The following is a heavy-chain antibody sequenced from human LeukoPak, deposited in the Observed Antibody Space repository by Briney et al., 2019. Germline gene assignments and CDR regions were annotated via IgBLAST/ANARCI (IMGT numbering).Heavy chain of an antibody. CDR3: TTLNSRPLRTGITSRLFFPDFDY. V-gene: IGHV3-21*01. CDR1: GFTFSIYN. CDR2: ISSSSGDL. J-gene: IGHJ4*02. Sequence: GGSLRLSCVASGFTFSIYNMNWVRQAPGKGLEWVSSISSSSGDLYYADSVKGRFTISRDNAKNSLYLQMNSLRAEDTAVYYCTTLNSRPLRTGITSRLFFPDFDYWGQGTLVTVSS. D-gene: IGHD6-6*01.